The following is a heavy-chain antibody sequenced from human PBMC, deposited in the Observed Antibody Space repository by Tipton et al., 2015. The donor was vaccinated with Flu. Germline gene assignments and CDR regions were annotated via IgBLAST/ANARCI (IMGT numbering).Heavy chain of an antibody. Sequence: SLRLSCAASGFIFSTYGMHWVRQAPGKGLEWVAVIWYDGSNKYYADSVKGRFTISRDNSKNTVYLQMNSLRAEDTAVYYCANFQMGSSGYNPGDSYYYYGMDVWGQGTTVTVSS. J-gene: IGHJ6*02. V-gene: IGHV3-33*06. CDR1: GFIFSTYG. D-gene: IGHD3-22*01. CDR3: ANFQMGSSGYNPGDSYYYYGMDV. CDR2: IWYDGSNK.